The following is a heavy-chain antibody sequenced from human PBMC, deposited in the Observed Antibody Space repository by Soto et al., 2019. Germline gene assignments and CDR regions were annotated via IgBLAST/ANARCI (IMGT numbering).Heavy chain of an antibody. D-gene: IGHD6-13*01. V-gene: IGHV1-69*01. CDR2: IIPIFGTA. CDR3: ARDTLVGSSWYYQFDY. Sequence: QVQLVQSGAEVKKPGSSVKVSCKASESTFSSYAISWVRQAPGQGLEWMGGIIPIFGTANYAQKFQGRVTITADESTSTAYMELSSLRSEDTAVYYCARDTLVGSSWYYQFDYWGQGTLVTVSS. CDR1: ESTFSSYA. J-gene: IGHJ4*02.